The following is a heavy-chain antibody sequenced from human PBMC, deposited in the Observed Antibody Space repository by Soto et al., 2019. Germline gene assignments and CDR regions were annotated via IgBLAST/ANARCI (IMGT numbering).Heavy chain of an antibody. D-gene: IGHD2-2*01. V-gene: IGHV3-30*18. CDR1: GFTFNSYG. CDR3: AKVLGYCSSSACSREAFYYYGMDV. CDR2: ISYDGGNK. Sequence: PGGSLRLSCAASGFTFNSYGMHWVRQAPGKGLEWVAVISYDGGNKYHADSVKGRFTISRDNSKNTLYLQMNSLRVEDTAVYHCAKVLGYCSSSACSREAFYYYGMDVWGQGTTVTVSS. J-gene: IGHJ6*02.